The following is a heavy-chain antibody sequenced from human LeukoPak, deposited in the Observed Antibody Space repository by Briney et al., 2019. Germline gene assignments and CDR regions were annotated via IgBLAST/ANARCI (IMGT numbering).Heavy chain of an antibody. CDR1: GFTFSSYG. CDR3: ARAIGSTSDNWFDP. CDR2: RWYDGSNK. D-gene: IGHD2-2*01. Sequence: GRSLRLSCAASGFTFSSYGMPWVRQAPGKGLEWVAVRWYDGSNKYYADSVKGRFTISRDNSKNTLYLQMNSLRGEDTAVYYCARAIGSTSDNWFDPWGQGTLVTVSS. J-gene: IGHJ5*02. V-gene: IGHV3-33*01.